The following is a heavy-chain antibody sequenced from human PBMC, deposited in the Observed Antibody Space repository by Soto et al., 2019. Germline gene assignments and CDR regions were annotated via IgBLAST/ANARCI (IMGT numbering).Heavy chain of an antibody. Sequence: GGSLRLSCAASGFTFSNAWTSWVRQAPGKGLEWVGRIKSKTDGGTTDYAAPVKGRFTISRDDSKNTLYLQMNSLKTEDTAVYYCTTVQGDYDAFDIWGQGTMVTVSS. CDR2: IKSKTDGGTT. CDR1: GFTFSNAW. J-gene: IGHJ3*02. CDR3: TTVQGDYDAFDI. V-gene: IGHV3-15*01. D-gene: IGHD4-17*01.